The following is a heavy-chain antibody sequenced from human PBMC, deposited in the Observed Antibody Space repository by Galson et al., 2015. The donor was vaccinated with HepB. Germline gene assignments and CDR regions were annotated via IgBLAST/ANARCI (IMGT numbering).Heavy chain of an antibody. J-gene: IGHJ4*02. CDR3: TTGPFLEWLLPFDY. V-gene: IGHV3-15*01. CDR1: GFTFSSYR. D-gene: IGHD3-3*02. CDR2: IKSKTDGGTT. Sequence: SLRLSCAASGFTFSSYRMSWVRQAPGKGLEWVGRIKSKTDGGTTDYAAPVKGRFTISRDDSKNTLYLQMNSLKTEDTAVYYCTTGPFLEWLLPFDYWGQGTLVTVSS.